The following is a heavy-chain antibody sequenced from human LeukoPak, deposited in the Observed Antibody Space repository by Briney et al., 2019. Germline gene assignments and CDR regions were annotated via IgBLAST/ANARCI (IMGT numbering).Heavy chain of an antibody. V-gene: IGHV3-7*01. CDR2: LMQGGSEK. CDR3: ARGSYYDTSGYVNWYFDL. Sequence: GGSLRLFCAASGFTFTNYWMTWVRQAPGKGLEGVASLMQGGSEKYYVDSVNGRFTISRDNARNSLYLQMNSLRAEDTAVYHCARGSYYDTSGYVNWYFDLWGRGTLVSVAS. CDR1: GFTFTNYW. J-gene: IGHJ2*01. D-gene: IGHD3-22*01.